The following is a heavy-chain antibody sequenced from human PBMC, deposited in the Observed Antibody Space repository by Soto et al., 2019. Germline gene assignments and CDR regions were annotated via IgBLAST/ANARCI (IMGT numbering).Heavy chain of an antibody. CDR2: ISYDGSNK. V-gene: IGHV3-30*18. CDR3: AKEGGYYGSGSYSVGENYYGMDV. CDR1: GFTFSSYG. Sequence: QVQLVEAGGGVVQPGRSLRLSCAASGFTFSSYGMHWVRQAPGKGLEWVAVISYDGSNKYYADSVKGRFTISRDNPKNPLYLQMNGLGAEDPAVYYCAKEGGYYGSGSYSVGENYYGMDVWGQGTTVTVSS. D-gene: IGHD3-10*01. J-gene: IGHJ6*02.